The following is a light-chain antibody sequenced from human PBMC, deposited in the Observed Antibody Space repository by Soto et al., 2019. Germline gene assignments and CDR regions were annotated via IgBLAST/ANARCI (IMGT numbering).Light chain of an antibody. CDR2: EAS. Sequence: QSVLTQPASVSGSPGQSITISCTGTSSDVGSYNLVSWYQQHPGKAPKLMIYEASKRPSGVSNRFSGSKSGNTASLTISGLQAADEADYYCCSYAGSSTNYVFGTGTKLTVL. CDR1: SSDVGSYNL. V-gene: IGLV2-23*01. J-gene: IGLJ1*01. CDR3: CSYAGSSTNYV.